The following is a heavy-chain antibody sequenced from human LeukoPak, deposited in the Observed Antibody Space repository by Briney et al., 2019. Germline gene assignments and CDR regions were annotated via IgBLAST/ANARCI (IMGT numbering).Heavy chain of an antibody. J-gene: IGHJ4*02. Sequence: SETLSLTCTVSGGSISSYYWSWIRQPPGKGLGWIGYIYYSGSTNYNPSLKSRVTISVDTSKNQFSLKLSSVTAADTAVYYCARIGRDGYNSAYFDYWGQGTLVTVSS. V-gene: IGHV4-59*01. D-gene: IGHD5-24*01. CDR2: IYYSGST. CDR1: GGSISSYY. CDR3: ARIGRDGYNSAYFDY.